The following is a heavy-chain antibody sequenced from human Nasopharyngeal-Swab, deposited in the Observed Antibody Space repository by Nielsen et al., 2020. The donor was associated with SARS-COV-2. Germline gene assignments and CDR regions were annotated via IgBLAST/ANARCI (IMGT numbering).Heavy chain of an antibody. J-gene: IGHJ6*02. Sequence: ASVKVSCKASGYTFTSYGISWVRQAPGQGLEWMEWISAYNGNTNYAQKLQGRVTMTTDTSTSTAYMELRSLRSDDTAVYYCARDGGSYYDYYYGMDVWGQGTTVTVSS. CDR2: ISAYNGNT. CDR3: ARDGGSYYDYYYGMDV. V-gene: IGHV1-18*01. D-gene: IGHD1-26*01. CDR1: GYTFTSYG.